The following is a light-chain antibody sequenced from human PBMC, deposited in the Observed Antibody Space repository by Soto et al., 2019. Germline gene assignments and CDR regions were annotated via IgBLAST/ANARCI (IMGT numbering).Light chain of an antibody. V-gene: IGKV1-5*01. CDR3: QQYNSYHT. Sequence: DIQMTQSPSTLSASVGDRVTIACRASQSVGRWLAWYQQKPGKAPKLLIYDASSLEGGVPSRFSGSGSGTEFTLTISTLQPDDFATYCCQQYNSYHTFGQGTNLEIK. CDR1: QSVGRW. J-gene: IGKJ2*01. CDR2: DAS.